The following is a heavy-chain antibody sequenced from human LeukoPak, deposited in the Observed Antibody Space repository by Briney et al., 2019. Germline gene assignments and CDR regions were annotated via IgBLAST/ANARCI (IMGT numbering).Heavy chain of an antibody. J-gene: IGHJ6*03. CDR3: AKDPYYYFYMDV. CDR2: ISGSGGNT. Sequence: GGSLRLSCAASGFTFSNYAMSWVRQAPGKGLEWVSAISGSGGNTYYGDSVKGRFTISRDNSKNTLRLQMDSLRAEDTAVYYCAKDPYYYFYMDVWGKGTTVTVCS. CDR1: GFTFSNYA. V-gene: IGHV3-23*01.